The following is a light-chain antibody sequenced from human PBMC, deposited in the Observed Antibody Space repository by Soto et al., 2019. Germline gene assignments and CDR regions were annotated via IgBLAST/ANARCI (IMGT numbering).Light chain of an antibody. V-gene: IGLV1-40*01. CDR2: GSF. J-gene: IGLJ1*01. Sequence: QSVLTQPPSVSGAPGQRVTISCTGSSSNIGAGYDVHWYQQLPGTAPKLLIYGSFNRPSGVLDRFSGSKSGNTASLTVSGLQTEDEADYYCSSFAGNYMYVFGPGTQLTVL. CDR3: SSFAGNYMYV. CDR1: SSNIGAGYD.